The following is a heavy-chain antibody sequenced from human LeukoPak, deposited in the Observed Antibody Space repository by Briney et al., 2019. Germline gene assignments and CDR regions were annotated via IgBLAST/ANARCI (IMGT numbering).Heavy chain of an antibody. CDR1: GGSISSSSYY. V-gene: IGHV4-39*02. CDR2: IYYSGST. D-gene: IGHD6-19*01. J-gene: IGHJ4*02. CDR3: ARDARQQWLVYYFDY. Sequence: SETLSLTCTVSGGSISSSSYYWGWIRQPPGKGLEWIGSIYYSGSTYYNPSLKSRVTISVDTSKNQFSLKLSSVTAADTAVYYCARDARQQWLVYYFDYWGQGTLVTVSS.